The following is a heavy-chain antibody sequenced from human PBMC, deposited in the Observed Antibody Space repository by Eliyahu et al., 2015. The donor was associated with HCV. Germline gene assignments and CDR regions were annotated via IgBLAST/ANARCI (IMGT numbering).Heavy chain of an antibody. CDR2: IWYDGSNK. J-gene: IGHJ4*02. CDR1: GFTFSSYG. CDR3: ARDSLSGDYPHLDY. V-gene: IGHV3-33*01. Sequence: QVQLVESGGGVVQPGRSLRLSCAASGFTFSSYGMHWVRQAPGKGLEWVAVIWYDGSNKYYADSVKGRFTISRDNSKNTLYLQMNSLRAEDTAVYYCARDSLSGDYPHLDYWGQGTLVTVSS. D-gene: IGHD4-17*01.